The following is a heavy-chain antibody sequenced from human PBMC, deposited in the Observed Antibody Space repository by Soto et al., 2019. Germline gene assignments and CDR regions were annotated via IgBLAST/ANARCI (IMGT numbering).Heavy chain of an antibody. Sequence: SETLSLTCAVYGGSFSGHYWSWIRQPPGKGLEWIGEINESGSTKYNPSLKIRVTTSLDTSKNQFSLKLSSVTAADTAVYYCARSRRGFGSSWYDWFDPWGQGTLVTVSS. V-gene: IGHV4-34*01. J-gene: IGHJ5*02. CDR1: GGSFSGHY. CDR2: INESGST. CDR3: ARSRRGFGSSWYDWFDP. D-gene: IGHD6-13*01.